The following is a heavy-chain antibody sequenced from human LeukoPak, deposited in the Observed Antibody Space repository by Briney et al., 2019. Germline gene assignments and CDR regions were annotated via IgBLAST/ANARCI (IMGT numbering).Heavy chain of an antibody. V-gene: IGHV3-15*01. Sequence: GGSLRLSCAASGFTFSNAWMSWVRQAPGKGLEWVGRIKSKTDGGTTDYAAPVKGRFTISRGDSKNTLYLQMNSLKTEDTAVYYCTTRRVAVATYFDYWGQGTLVTVSS. D-gene: IGHD6-19*01. CDR1: GFTFSNAW. CDR3: TTRRVAVATYFDY. CDR2: IKSKTDGGTT. J-gene: IGHJ4*02.